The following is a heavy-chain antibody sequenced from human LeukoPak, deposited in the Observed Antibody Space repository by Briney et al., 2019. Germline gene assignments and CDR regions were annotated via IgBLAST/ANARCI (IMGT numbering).Heavy chain of an antibody. J-gene: IGHJ4*02. V-gene: IGHV4-39*01. CDR1: GDSISSSSYY. CDR2: IYYSGST. D-gene: IGHD3-9*01. CDR3: ARHRRLAELRYFDWLVPDYFDY. Sequence: PSETLSLTCTVSGDSISSSSYYWGWIRQPPGKGLEWIGSIYYSGSTYYNPSLKSRVTISVDTSKNQFSLKLSSVTAADTAVYYCARHRRLAELRYFDWLVPDYFDYWGQGTLVTVSS.